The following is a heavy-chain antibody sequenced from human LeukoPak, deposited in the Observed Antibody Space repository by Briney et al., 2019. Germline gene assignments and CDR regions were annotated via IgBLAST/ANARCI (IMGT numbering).Heavy chain of an antibody. D-gene: IGHD3-22*01. J-gene: IGHJ4*02. CDR1: GFTFSGYA. V-gene: IGHV3-23*01. Sequence: QPGGSLRLSCAASGFTFSGYAMSWVRQAPGKGLEWVSAISGSGGSIYYADSVKGRFTISRDNSKNTLYLQMNSLRAEDTAVYYCAKGGSGYYPGGYWGQGTLVTVSS. CDR2: ISGSGGSI. CDR3: AKGGSGYYPGGY.